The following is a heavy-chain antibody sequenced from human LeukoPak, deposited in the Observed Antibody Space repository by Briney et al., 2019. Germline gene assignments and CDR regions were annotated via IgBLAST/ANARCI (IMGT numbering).Heavy chain of an antibody. CDR2: INANNGET. Sequence: ASVQVPCKTSGYSFTTFSIAWVRQAPGQGLEWMGWINANNGETHYAQKFHDRVTMTTDTSTNTAYMELRGLKSDDSAMYYCSRDSTSGAVVDFNYWGQGTLVTVSS. CDR3: SRDSTSGAVVDFNY. D-gene: IGHD3-16*01. J-gene: IGHJ4*02. CDR1: GYSFTTFS. V-gene: IGHV1-18*01.